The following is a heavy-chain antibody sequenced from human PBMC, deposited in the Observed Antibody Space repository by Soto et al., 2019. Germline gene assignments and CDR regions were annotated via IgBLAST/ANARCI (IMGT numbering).Heavy chain of an antibody. V-gene: IGHV4-30-4*01. J-gene: IGHJ3*01. CDR3: ASLVDTAVQGGDAFDV. CDR1: GGSISSFYYY. D-gene: IGHD5-18*01. CDR2: IYYSGST. Sequence: PSQTLSLTCTVSGGSISSFYYYWSWILQPPGKGLEGIGYIYYSGSTYYNPSLKSRVTISLDTSKNQFSLKLSSVTAADTAVYYCASLVDTAVQGGDAFDVWGQGTMVTVSS.